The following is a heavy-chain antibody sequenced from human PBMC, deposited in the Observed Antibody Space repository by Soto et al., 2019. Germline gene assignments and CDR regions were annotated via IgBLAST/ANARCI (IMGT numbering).Heavy chain of an antibody. Sequence: QVHLEQSEADVRKPGSSVRVSCKASGGTADRFAISWVRQAPGEGLEWMGGITPLFRTPHYAQKFQGRVNITADGSSNATYMDLGSLTFDDTAVYYCAWQSRDTPMVPFSHWGQGNLVTVSS. J-gene: IGHJ4*02. CDR1: GGTADRFA. CDR2: ITPLFRTP. V-gene: IGHV1-69*01. CDR3: AWQSRDTPMVPFSH. D-gene: IGHD2-15*01.